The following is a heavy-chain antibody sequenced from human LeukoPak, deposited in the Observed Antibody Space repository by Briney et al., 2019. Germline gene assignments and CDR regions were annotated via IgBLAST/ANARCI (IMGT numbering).Heavy chain of an antibody. CDR1: GVSISSYY. CDR2: IYYSGST. D-gene: IGHD6-19*01. Sequence: SSETLSLTCTGSGVSISSYYWSWIRQPPGKGLEWIGYIYYSGSTNYNPSLKSRVTISVDTSNNQFSLKLSSVTAADTAVYYCARESSGWYDQYFQHWGQGTLVTVSS. CDR3: ARESSGWYDQYFQH. J-gene: IGHJ1*01. V-gene: IGHV4-59*01.